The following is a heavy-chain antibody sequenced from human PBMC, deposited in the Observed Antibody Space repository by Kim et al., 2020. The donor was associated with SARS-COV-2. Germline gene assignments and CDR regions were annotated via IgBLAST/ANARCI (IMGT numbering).Heavy chain of an antibody. J-gene: IGHJ6*02. CDR1: GGSFSGYY. Sequence: SETLSLTCAVYGGSFSGYYWSWIRQPPGKGLEWIGEINHSGSTNYNPSLKSRVTISVDTSKNQFSLKLSSVTAADTAVYYCARDPRPHYDFWSGYYQNYYGMDVWGQGTTVTVSS. CDR2: INHSGST. CDR3: ARDPRPHYDFWSGYYQNYYGMDV. D-gene: IGHD3-3*01. V-gene: IGHV4-34*01.